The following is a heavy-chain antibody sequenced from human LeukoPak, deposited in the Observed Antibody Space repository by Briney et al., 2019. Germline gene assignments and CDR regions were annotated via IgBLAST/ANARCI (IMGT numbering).Heavy chain of an antibody. CDR1: GFTFSTYS. V-gene: IGHV3-48*04. CDR2: ISSSSSTI. Sequence: GGSLRLSCAASGFTFSTYSIDWVRQAPGRGLEWISYISSSSSTIDFADSVKGRFTISRDNARNSVYLQMNSLRAEDTAVYYCARVHTSSYAADLWGQGTLVTVSS. D-gene: IGHD3-22*01. CDR3: ARVHTSSYAADL. J-gene: IGHJ5*02.